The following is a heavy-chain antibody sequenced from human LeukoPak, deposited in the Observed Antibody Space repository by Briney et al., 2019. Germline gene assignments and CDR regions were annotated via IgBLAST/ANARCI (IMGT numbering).Heavy chain of an antibody. Sequence: GASVKVSCKASGYTFTSYDINWVRQATGQGLEWMGWMSLNSGNTGYAQKFRGRVTMTRNTSISTAYMELSSLRSEDTAVYYCARGSGWKNYYYYYYMDVWAKGPRSPSP. CDR3: ARGSGWKNYYYYYYMDV. V-gene: IGHV1-8*01. J-gene: IGHJ6*03. CDR2: MSLNSGNT. CDR1: GYTFTSYD. D-gene: IGHD6-19*01.